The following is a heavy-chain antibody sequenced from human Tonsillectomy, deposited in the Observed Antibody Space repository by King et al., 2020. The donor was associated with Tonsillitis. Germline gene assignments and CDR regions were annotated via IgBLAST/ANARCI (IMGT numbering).Heavy chain of an antibody. D-gene: IGHD3-10*01. J-gene: IGHJ3*02. Sequence: HEQLVQSGSELKKPGASVKVSCKASGYTFTRYAMNWVRQAPEQGLEWMGWINTNTENPTYAQGFTGRFVFSLDTSVSTAYLQISSLKAEDTAVYYCARVKGRRGFGELLDAFDIWGQGTMVTVSS. V-gene: IGHV7-4-1*02. CDR1: GYTFTRYA. CDR2: INTNTENP. CDR3: ARVKGRRGFGELLDAFDI.